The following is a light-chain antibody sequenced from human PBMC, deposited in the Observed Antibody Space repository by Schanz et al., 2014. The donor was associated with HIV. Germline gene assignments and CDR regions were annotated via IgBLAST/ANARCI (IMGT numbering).Light chain of an antibody. CDR2: DVV. J-gene: IGLJ2*01. CDR1: SSNVGGYDY. Sequence: QSVLTQPASVSGSPGQSITISCTGTSSNVGGYDYVSWYQQHPGKAPKVIIYDVVKRPSGVPDRFSGSKSGNTASLTISGLQAEDEADYYCSSFTYTSTPVVFGGGTKVTVL. CDR3: SSFTYTSTPVV. V-gene: IGLV2-14*01.